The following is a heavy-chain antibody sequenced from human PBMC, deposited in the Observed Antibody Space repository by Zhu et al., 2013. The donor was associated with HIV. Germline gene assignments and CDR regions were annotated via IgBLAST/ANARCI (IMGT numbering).Heavy chain of an antibody. Sequence: QVQLVQSGAEARRPGASVKVSCKTSGYTFSSNYMHWVRQAPGQGPEWLGIVDPSSGAAKYAQKFQGRVTMTRDTSTRTVFVELRSLKSDDTAIYYCAREVKDYLSTTRRRYFDLWAREAWSPSPQ. J-gene: IGHJ4*02. CDR2: VDPSSGAA. CDR1: GYTFSSNY. D-gene: IGHD1-1*01. V-gene: IGHV1-46*01. CDR3: AREVKDYLSTTRRRYFDL.